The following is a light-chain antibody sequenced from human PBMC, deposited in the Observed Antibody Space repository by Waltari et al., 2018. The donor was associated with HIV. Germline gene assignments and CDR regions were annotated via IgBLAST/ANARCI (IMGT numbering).Light chain of an antibody. CDR1: SLRNYS. CDR3: NSRDSSGNPVV. CDR2: GKN. J-gene: IGLJ2*01. Sequence: SSELTQDPAVSAALGQSVRITCHGDSLRNYSASWYQQKPGQAPVLVIYGKNNRPSGIPDRFSGSSSGNTASLTITGAQAEEEADYYGNSRDSSGNPVVFGGGTKLTVL. V-gene: IGLV3-19*01.